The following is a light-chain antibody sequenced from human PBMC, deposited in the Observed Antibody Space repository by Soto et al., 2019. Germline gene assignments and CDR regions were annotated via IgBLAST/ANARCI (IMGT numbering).Light chain of an antibody. CDR2: GAS. Sequence: EIVMTQSPATLSVSPGERATLSCRASQSVSSNLAWYQQKPGQAPRLLNYGASTRANGIPARFSGSGSGTEFTLTISSLQSEDFAVYYCQQYNNWPWTFGQGTKVEIK. V-gene: IGKV3-15*01. CDR3: QQYNNWPWT. CDR1: QSVSSN. J-gene: IGKJ1*01.